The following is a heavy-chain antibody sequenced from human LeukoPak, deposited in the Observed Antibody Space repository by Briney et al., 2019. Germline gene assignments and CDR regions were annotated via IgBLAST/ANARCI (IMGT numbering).Heavy chain of an antibody. Sequence: GESLKISCKGSGYSFTSYWIGWVRQMPGKGLEWMGIIYPGDSDTRYSPSFQGQVTISADKSISTAYLQWSSLKASDTAMYYCARLAYCGGDCPVWFDPWGQGTLVTVSS. D-gene: IGHD2-21*02. CDR1: GYSFTSYW. CDR3: ARLAYCGGDCPVWFDP. J-gene: IGHJ5*02. CDR2: IYPGDSDT. V-gene: IGHV5-51*01.